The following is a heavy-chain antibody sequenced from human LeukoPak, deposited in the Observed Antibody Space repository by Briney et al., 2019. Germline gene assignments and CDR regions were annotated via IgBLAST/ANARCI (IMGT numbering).Heavy chain of an antibody. V-gene: IGHV4-30-2*01. CDR3: AREPGYCSSTSCPLGAFDI. CDR2: IYHSGST. CDR1: GGSISSGGYY. Sequence: PSQTLSLTCTVSGGSISSGGYYWSWIRQPPGKGLEWIGYIYHSGSTYYNPSLKSRVTISVDRSKNQFSLKLSSVTAADTAVYYCAREPGYCSSTSCPLGAFDIWGQGTMVTVSS. J-gene: IGHJ3*02. D-gene: IGHD2-2*01.